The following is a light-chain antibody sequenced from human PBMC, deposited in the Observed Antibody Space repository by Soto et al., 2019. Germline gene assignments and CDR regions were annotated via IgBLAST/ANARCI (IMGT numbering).Light chain of an antibody. V-gene: IGLV2-8*01. Sequence: QSALTQPPSASGSPGQSVTISCTGTSSDVGGYNFVSWYQQHPGRAPKLIIYEVSKRPSGVPDRFSGSKSGNTASLTVSRLQAQDEAAYYCNSYVDTNKFVSGNGTKVTVL. CDR1: SSDVGGYNF. J-gene: IGLJ1*01. CDR3: NSYVDTNKFV. CDR2: EVS.